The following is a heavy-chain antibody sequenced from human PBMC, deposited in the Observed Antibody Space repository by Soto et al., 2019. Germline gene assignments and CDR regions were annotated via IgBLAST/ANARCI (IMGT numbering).Heavy chain of an antibody. CDR3: ARRGLMRVVE. CDR2: LYYSGRT. V-gene: IGHV4-31*03. Sequence: QEHLQESGPGLVKPSQTLSLTCTVSGGNMSSGGYYWSWIRQHPGKGMEWIGYLYYSGRTYYNPYLKSRVTISVDTSKNQMSLKLSTVTAADAAVYYCARRGLMRVVEWGQGALVTVSS. CDR1: GGNMSSGGYY. J-gene: IGHJ4*02. D-gene: IGHD3-22*01.